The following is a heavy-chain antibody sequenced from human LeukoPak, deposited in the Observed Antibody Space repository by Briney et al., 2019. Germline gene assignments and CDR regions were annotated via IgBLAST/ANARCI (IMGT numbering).Heavy chain of an antibody. CDR1: GFTFDDYG. J-gene: IGHJ5*02. V-gene: IGHV3-9*01. D-gene: IGHD3-3*01. CDR3: ARDGLSSLYGFWSGYPP. Sequence: PGGSLRLSCAASGFTFDDYGMHWVRQGPGKGLEWVAGVTWNSGSIGYADSVKGRFTISRDNAKNSLYLQMNSLRAEDTAVYYCARDGLSSLYGFWSGYPPLAQGTLVTVSS. CDR2: VTWNSGSI.